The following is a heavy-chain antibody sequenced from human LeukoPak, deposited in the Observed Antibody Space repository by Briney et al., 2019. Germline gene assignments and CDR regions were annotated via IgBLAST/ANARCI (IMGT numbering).Heavy chain of an antibody. V-gene: IGHV1-69*05. Sequence: SVKVSCKASGGTFSSYAISWVRQAPGQGLEWMGGIIPIFGTANYAQKFQGRVTITTDESTSTAYMELSSLRSEDTAVYYCARLGRDGYKGDYWGQGTMVTVSS. CDR1: GGTFSSYA. CDR3: ARLGRDGYKGDY. J-gene: IGHJ4*02. D-gene: IGHD5-24*01. CDR2: IIPIFGTA.